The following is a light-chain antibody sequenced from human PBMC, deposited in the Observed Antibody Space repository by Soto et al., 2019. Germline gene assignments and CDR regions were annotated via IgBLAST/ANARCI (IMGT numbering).Light chain of an antibody. CDR2: DVS. Sequence: QSALTQPASVSGSPGQSITISCTGTSSDVGGYNYVSWYQQHPGKAPKFMIYDVSNRPSGVSNRFSGSKSANTASLTISGLQAEDEADYYCSSYTSSSSLVVFGGGTKLTVL. V-gene: IGLV2-14*01. CDR3: SSYTSSSSLVV. J-gene: IGLJ2*01. CDR1: SSDVGGYNY.